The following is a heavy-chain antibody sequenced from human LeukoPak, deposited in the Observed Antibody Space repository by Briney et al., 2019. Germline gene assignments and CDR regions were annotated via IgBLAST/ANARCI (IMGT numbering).Heavy chain of an antibody. CDR1: GFTFSSYG. V-gene: IGHV3-21*01. Sequence: GGSLRLSCAASGFTFSSYGMSWVRQAPGKGLEWVSSISSSSSYIYYADSVKGRFTISRDNAKNSLYLQMNSLRAEDTAVYYCARGGSYYDFWSGYPEYYFDYWGQGTLVAVSS. CDR2: ISSSSSYI. J-gene: IGHJ4*02. D-gene: IGHD3-3*01. CDR3: ARGGSYYDFWSGYPEYYFDY.